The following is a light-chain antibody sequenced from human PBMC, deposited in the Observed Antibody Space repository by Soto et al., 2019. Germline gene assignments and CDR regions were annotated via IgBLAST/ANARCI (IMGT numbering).Light chain of an antibody. CDR1: STDVGGHYY. V-gene: IGLV2-14*01. J-gene: IGLJ2*01. CDR3: PSYTSTSSYVA. CDR2: DVT. Sequence: QSALAQPASVSGSPGQSVTISCTGTSTDVGGHYYVSWYQHHPGKAPKLIIYDVTDRPSGVSHRFSASKSGNTASLTISRLQTEDEAYYYCPSYTSTSSYVAFGGGTKVTVL.